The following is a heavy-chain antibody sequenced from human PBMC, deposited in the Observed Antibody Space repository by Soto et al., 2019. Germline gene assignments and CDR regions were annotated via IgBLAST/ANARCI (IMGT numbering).Heavy chain of an antibody. J-gene: IGHJ5*02. CDR2: ISAYNGNT. Sequence: GASATASCKAPGDTFTSCGISWVRQAPGQGLEWMGWISAYNGNTNYAQKLQGRVTMTTDTSTSTAYMELRSLRSDDTAVYYCARDGLLWFGDSSRSWFDPWGQGTLVTVSS. D-gene: IGHD3-10*01. V-gene: IGHV1-18*01. CDR3: ARDGLLWFGDSSRSWFDP. CDR1: GDTFTSCG.